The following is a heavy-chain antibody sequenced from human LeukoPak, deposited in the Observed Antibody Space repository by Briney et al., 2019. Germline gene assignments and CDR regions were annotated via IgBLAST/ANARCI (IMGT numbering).Heavy chain of an antibody. CDR2: MSNTGIT. CDR3: AKASVSTAVRFDS. J-gene: IGHJ4*02. CDR1: GGSISSYF. Sequence: SETLSLTCTVSGGSISSYFWNWVRQPPGQRLQWLGYMSNTGITKYNPSLKSRVTISADTSKNQFSLILNSVTTADTAVYYCAKASVSTAVRFDSWGQGTLVAVSS. D-gene: IGHD5/OR15-5a*01. V-gene: IGHV4-59*01.